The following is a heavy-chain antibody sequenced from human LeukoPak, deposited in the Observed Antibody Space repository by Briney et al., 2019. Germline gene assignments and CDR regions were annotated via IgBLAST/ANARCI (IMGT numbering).Heavy chain of an antibody. J-gene: IGHJ4*02. D-gene: IGHD2-2*01. CDR3: ARLSGYCSSTSCSVRGDY. Sequence: ASVKVSCKASGGTFSSYAVSWVRQAPGQGLEWMGWISAYNGNTNYAQKLQGRVTMTTDTSTSTAYMELRSLRSDDTAVYYCARLSGYCSSTSCSVRGDYWGQGTLVTVSS. V-gene: IGHV1-18*01. CDR2: ISAYNGNT. CDR1: GGTFSSYA.